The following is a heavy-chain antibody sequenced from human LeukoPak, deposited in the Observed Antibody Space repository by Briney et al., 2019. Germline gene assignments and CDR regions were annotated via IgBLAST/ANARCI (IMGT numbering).Heavy chain of an antibody. CDR1: GFTFTSHA. J-gene: IGHJ4*02. D-gene: IGHD3-3*01. CDR2: LSHVGAIT. CDR3: AKTKGDYDFWSGYTPYFFDY. V-gene: IGHV3-30-3*02. Sequence: PGMSLRLSCAASGFTFTSHAVHWVRQAPGKGLEWVAVLSHVGAITFYSDSVKGRFTVSRDNFNNTLFLQMNSLRAEDTAVYYCAKTKGDYDFWSGYTPYFFDYWGQGTLVTVSS.